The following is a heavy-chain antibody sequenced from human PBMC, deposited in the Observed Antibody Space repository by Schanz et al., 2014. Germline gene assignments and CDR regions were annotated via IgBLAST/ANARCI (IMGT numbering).Heavy chain of an antibody. Sequence: DVQLVDSGGGLVQPGGSLRLSCAASGFSFSIFAMTWVRQAPGQGLEWVSTISGSGGSTVYADSVKGRFTISRDNSNNTVFLQMNSLRAEDTAVYYCAKDFFIGVARGVIISHDAIDIWGQGTKVTVSS. CDR2: ISGSGGST. J-gene: IGHJ3*02. V-gene: IGHV3-23*04. D-gene: IGHD3-10*01. CDR3: AKDFFIGVARGVIISHDAIDI. CDR1: GFSFSIFA.